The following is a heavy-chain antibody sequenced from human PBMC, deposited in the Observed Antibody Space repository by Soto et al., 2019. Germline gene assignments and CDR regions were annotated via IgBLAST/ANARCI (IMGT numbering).Heavy chain of an antibody. CDR1: GFTFSSYA. V-gene: IGHV3-13*01. J-gene: IGHJ4*02. CDR2: IGSAGDT. CDR3: ARGYMGSFDY. D-gene: IGHD3-10*01. Sequence: PGGSLRLSCAASGFTFSSYAVHWVRQPTGKGLEWVSVIGSAGDTYYPGSVKGRFTTSRENAKNSLYLQMNSLRAEDTAVYYCARGYMGSFDYWGQGTLVTGSS.